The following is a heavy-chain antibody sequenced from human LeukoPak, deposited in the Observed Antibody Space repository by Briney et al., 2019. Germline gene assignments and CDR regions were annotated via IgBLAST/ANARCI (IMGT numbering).Heavy chain of an antibody. Sequence: GGSLRLSCAASGFTFSNAWMSWVRQAPGKGLEWGGRIKSKTDGGATDYAAPVKGRFTISRDDSKNTLYLQMNSLKTEDTAVYYCTTDLVGFGDYDILTGYLDYWGQGTLVTVSS. CDR1: GFTFSNAW. CDR2: IKSKTDGGAT. D-gene: IGHD3-9*01. CDR3: TTDLVGFGDYDILTGYLDY. V-gene: IGHV3-15*01. J-gene: IGHJ4*02.